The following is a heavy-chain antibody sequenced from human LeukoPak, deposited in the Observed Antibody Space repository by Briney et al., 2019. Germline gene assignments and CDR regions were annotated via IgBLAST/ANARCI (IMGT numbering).Heavy chain of an antibody. CDR1: GFTLSSYE. CDR3: ARDRWTVTHFDY. V-gene: IGHV3-48*03. J-gene: IGHJ4*02. Sequence: GGSLRLSCAASGFTLSSYEMNWVRQAPGKGLEWVSYISSSGSTIYYADSVKGRFTISRDNAKNSLYLQMNSLRAEDTAVYYCARDRWTVTHFDYWGQGTLVTVSS. CDR2: ISSSGSTI. D-gene: IGHD4-17*01.